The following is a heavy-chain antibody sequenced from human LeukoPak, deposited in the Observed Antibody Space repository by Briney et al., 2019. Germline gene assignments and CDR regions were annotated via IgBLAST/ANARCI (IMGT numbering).Heavy chain of an antibody. CDR3: ARLRKGYCTNGVCYYTFFDY. J-gene: IGHJ4*02. CDR1: GFTFSRYW. D-gene: IGHD2-8*01. V-gene: IGHV3-7*01. Sequence: GSLRLSCAASGFTFSRYWMSWARQAPGKGLEWVANIKQDGSEKYYVDSVKGRFTISRDNAKNSLYLQMNSLRAEDTAVYYCARLRKGYCTNGVCYYTFFDYWGQGTLVTVSS. CDR2: IKQDGSEK.